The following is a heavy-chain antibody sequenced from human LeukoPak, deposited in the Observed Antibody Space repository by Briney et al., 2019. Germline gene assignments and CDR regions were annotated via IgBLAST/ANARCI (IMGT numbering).Heavy chain of an antibody. Sequence: SETLSLTCTVSGGSISSGSYYWSWIRQPAGKGLEWIGRIYTSGSTNYNPSLKSRVTISVDTSKNQFSLKLSSVTAADTAVYYCARGPYYDILTGYSWFDPWGQGTLVTVSS. CDR3: ARGPYYDILTGYSWFDP. V-gene: IGHV4-61*02. J-gene: IGHJ5*02. D-gene: IGHD3-9*01. CDR2: IYTSGST. CDR1: GGSISSGSYY.